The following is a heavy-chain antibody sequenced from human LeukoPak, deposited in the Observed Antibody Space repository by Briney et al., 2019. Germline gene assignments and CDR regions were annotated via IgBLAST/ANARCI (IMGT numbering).Heavy chain of an antibody. CDR1: GFTFSDYW. J-gene: IGHJ2*01. D-gene: IGHD5-18*01. CDR3: ARDESAYSYGFHWYFDL. V-gene: IGHV3-7*01. Sequence: GGSLRLSCAASGFTFSDYWMSWVRQPPGKGLEWVANINQDGSEKFYVDSVKGRFTVSRDNAKNSLYLQMNSLRAEDTAVYYCARDESAYSYGFHWYFDLWGRGTLVTVSS. CDR2: INQDGSEK.